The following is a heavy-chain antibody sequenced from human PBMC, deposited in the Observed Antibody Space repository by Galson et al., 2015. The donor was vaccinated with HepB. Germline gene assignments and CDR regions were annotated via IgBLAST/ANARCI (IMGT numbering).Heavy chain of an antibody. CDR2: IDWDDDK. J-gene: IGHJ6*02. CDR3: ARMLGITGTTVYYYYGMDV. Sequence: PALVKPTQTLTLTCTFFGFSLSTSGMCVSWIRQPPGKALEWLALIDWDDDKYYSTSLKTRLTISKDTSKNQVVLTMTNMDPVDTATYYCARMLGITGTTVYYYYGMDVWGQGTTVTVSS. V-gene: IGHV2-70*01. D-gene: IGHD1-7*01. CDR1: GFSLSTSGMC.